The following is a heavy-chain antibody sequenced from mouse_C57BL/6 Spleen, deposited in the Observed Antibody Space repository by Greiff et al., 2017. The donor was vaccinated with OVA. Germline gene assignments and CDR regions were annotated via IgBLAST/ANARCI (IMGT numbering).Heavy chain of an antibody. V-gene: IGHV6-6*01. J-gene: IGHJ3*01. Sequence: DVMLVESGGGLVQPGGSMKLSCAASGFTFSDAWMDWVRQSPEKGLEWVAEIRNKANNHATYYAESVKGRFTISRDDSKSSVYLQMNSLRAEDTGIYYCTRPLWYYGSSPFAYWGQGTLVTVSA. D-gene: IGHD1-1*01. CDR1: GFTFSDAW. CDR3: TRPLWYYGSSPFAY. CDR2: IRNKANNHAT.